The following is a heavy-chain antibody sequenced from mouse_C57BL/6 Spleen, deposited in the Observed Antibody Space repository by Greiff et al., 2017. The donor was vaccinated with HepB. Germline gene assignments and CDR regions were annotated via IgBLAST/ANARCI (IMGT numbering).Heavy chain of an antibody. D-gene: IGHD4-1*01. CDR2: IYPGDGDT. Sequence: VQLQESGPELVKPGASVKISCKASGYAFSSSWMNWVKQRPGKGLEWIGRIYPGDGDTNYNGKFKGKATLTADKSSSTAYMQLSSLTSEDSAVYFCARLGLVFDYWGQGTTLTVSS. CDR3: ARLGLVFDY. V-gene: IGHV1-82*01. CDR1: GYAFSSSW. J-gene: IGHJ2*01.